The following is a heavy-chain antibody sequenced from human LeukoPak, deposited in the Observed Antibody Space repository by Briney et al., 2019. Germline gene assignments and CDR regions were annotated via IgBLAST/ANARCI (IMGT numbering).Heavy chain of an antibody. D-gene: IGHD2-15*01. Sequence: GGSLRPSCAASGFTFSSYAMSWVRQAPGKGLEWVSAISGSGGSTYYADSVKGRFTISRDNSKNTLYLQMNSLRAEDTAVYYCAKGSYCSGGSCYVQHWGQGTLVTVSS. J-gene: IGHJ1*01. V-gene: IGHV3-23*01. CDR2: ISGSGGST. CDR1: GFTFSSYA. CDR3: AKGSYCSGGSCYVQH.